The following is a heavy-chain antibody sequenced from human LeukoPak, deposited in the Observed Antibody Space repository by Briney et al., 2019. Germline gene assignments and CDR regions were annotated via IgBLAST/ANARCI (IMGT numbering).Heavy chain of an antibody. CDR3: ARKATITGPFDY. Sequence: GSSVKVSCTASGGTFSSYAISWVRQAPGQGLEWMGGIIPIFGTANYAQKFQGRVTITADESTSTAYMERSSLRSEDTAVYYCARKATITGPFDYWGQGTLVTVSS. D-gene: IGHD5-24*01. V-gene: IGHV1-69*01. CDR1: GGTFSSYA. CDR2: IIPIFGTA. J-gene: IGHJ4*02.